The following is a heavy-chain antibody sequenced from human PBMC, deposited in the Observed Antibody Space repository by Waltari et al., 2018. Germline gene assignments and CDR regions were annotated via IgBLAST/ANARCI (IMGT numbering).Heavy chain of an antibody. Sequence: EVLLVESGGDLVQPGGSLRLSCAAAGLQFTLYSFSWVRQAPGKGLEWLSYINPSGATKYYTDSVQGRFTISRDNVKNSLFLQMNFLRGGDTAIYYCARGPFYPGGFDSWGQGTKVTVSS. CDR1: GLQFTLYS. D-gene: IGHD2-15*01. CDR3: ARGPFYPGGFDS. V-gene: IGHV3-48*01. CDR2: INPSGATK. J-gene: IGHJ3*02.